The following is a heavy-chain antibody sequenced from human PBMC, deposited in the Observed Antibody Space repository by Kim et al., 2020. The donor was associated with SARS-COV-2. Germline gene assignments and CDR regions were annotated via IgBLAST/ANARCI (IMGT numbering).Heavy chain of an antibody. V-gene: IGHV4-39*01. Sequence: TSHNPSLKGRVTISVDTSKKQFSLRLSSVTAADAAVYYCARHLRNWYFDLWGRGTLVTVSS. CDR2: T. CDR3: ARHLRNWYFDL. J-gene: IGHJ2*01.